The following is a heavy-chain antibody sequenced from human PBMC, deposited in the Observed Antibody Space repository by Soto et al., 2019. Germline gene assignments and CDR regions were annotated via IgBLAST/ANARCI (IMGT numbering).Heavy chain of an antibody. CDR3: AGQRWFYGMDV. Sequence: SETLSLTCTVFGGSVSSSTYYWSWIRQPPGKGLEWIGYIYYSGITNYNPSLRSRVTISVDTSKNQFSLKVSSVTAADTAVYYCAGQRWFYGMDVWGQGTTVTVSS. J-gene: IGHJ6*02. CDR1: GGSVSSSTYY. CDR2: IYYSGIT. D-gene: IGHD5-18*01. V-gene: IGHV4-61*01.